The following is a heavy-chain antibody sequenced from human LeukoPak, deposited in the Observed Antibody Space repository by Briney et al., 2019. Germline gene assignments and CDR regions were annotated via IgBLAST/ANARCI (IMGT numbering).Heavy chain of an antibody. D-gene: IGHD3-22*01. Sequence: GWSLRLSCAASGFTFDDYSLHWVRQAPGKGLEWVSLISWFGGSTYYADSVKGRFTISRDNSKNSLYLQMNSLRTEDTALYYCAKDPDYFDSSGYYDYWGQGTLVTVSS. CDR2: ISWFGGST. CDR3: AKDPDYFDSSGYYDY. CDR1: GFTFDDYS. J-gene: IGHJ4*02. V-gene: IGHV3-43*01.